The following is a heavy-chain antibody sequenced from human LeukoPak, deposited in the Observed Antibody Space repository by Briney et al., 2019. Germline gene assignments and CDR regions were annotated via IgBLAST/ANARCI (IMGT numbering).Heavy chain of an antibody. CDR3: ARERGGTNADFDY. J-gene: IGHJ4*02. V-gene: IGHV1-69*13. D-gene: IGHD3-16*01. CDR2: IIPIFGTA. Sequence: ASVKVSCKASGGTFSSYAISWVRQAPGQGLEWMGGIIPIFGTANYAQKFQGRVTITADESTSTAYMELSSLRSEDTAVYYCARERGGTNADFDYWGQGTLVTVSS. CDR1: GGTFSSYA.